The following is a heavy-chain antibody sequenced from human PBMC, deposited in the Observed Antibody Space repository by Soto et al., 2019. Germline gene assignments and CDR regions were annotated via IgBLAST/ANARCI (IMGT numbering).Heavy chain of an antibody. CDR2: IYWDDDK. D-gene: IGHD2-15*01. J-gene: IGHJ4*02. CDR3: EHLVVAGITYCFDS. CDR1: GFSLSSSGVG. V-gene: IGHV2-5*02. Sequence: QITLKESGPALVKPTQTLTLTCTFSGFSLSSSGVGVGWIRQPPGKALEWLTFIYWDDDKRYSPSLKSRPTIPKDTSTDQGVLTLSVINPVDTTIYHCEHLVVAGITYCFDSWGQGTLLTVSS.